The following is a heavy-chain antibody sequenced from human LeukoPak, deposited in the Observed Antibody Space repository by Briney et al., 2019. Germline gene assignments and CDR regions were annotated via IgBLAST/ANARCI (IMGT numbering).Heavy chain of an antibody. CDR1: GFTFSDYY. V-gene: IGHV3-11*05. CDR2: ISSSSSYI. J-gene: IGHJ5*02. Sequence: GGSLRLSCAASGFTFSDYYMSWIRQAPGKGLEWVSLISSSSSYIYYADSLKGRFTISRDNAQNSLYLQMNGLRAEDTAVYYCARVGIAARTLYNWFDPWGQGTLVTVSS. CDR3: ARVGIAARTLYNWFDP. D-gene: IGHD6-6*01.